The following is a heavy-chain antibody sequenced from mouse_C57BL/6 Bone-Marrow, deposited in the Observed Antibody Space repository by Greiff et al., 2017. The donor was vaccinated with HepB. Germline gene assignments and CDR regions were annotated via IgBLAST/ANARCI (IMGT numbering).Heavy chain of an antibody. J-gene: IGHJ3*01. Sequence: VQLQQSGPELVKPGASVKISCKASGYAFSSSWMNWVKQRPGKGLEWIGRIYPGDGDTNYNGKFKGKATLTADKSSSTAYMQLSSLTSEDSAVYFCAPAGRTGAYWGQGTLVTVSA. CDR3: APAGRTGAY. CDR1: GYAFSSSW. CDR2: IYPGDGDT. V-gene: IGHV1-82*01.